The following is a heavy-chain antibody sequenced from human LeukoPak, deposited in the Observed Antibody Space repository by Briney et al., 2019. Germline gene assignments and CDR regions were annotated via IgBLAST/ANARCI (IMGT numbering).Heavy chain of an antibody. Sequence: GGSLRLSCAASGFTFSSYGMHWVRQAPGRGLEWVAVISYDGSNKYYADSVKGRFTISRDNSKNTLYLQMNSLRAEDTAVYYCARDWQQLDYYYYGMDVWGQGTTVTVSS. D-gene: IGHD6-13*01. CDR2: ISYDGSNK. V-gene: IGHV3-30*19. J-gene: IGHJ6*02. CDR1: GFTFSSYG. CDR3: ARDWQQLDYYYYGMDV.